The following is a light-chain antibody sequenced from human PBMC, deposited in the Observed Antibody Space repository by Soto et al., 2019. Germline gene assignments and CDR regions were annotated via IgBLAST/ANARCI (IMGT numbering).Light chain of an antibody. CDR2: GAS. CDR1: QSVSSN. J-gene: IGKJ4*01. V-gene: IGKV3-11*01. Sequence: IVMTQSPATLSLSPGERATLSCRASQSVSSNLAWYQQKPGQAPRLLIYGASTRDTGIPARFSGSGSGTDCTLTISGLETEDFEVYYCQQRSNWPLTFGGGTKVDIK. CDR3: QQRSNWPLT.